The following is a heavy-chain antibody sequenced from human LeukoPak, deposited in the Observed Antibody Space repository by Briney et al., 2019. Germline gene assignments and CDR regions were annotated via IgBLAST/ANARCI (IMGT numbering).Heavy chain of an antibody. CDR3: AKIPYSGYDFSFDY. Sequence: PGGSLRLSCAASGFTFSTKGMSWVRQAPGKGLEWVSAISGSGGSTYYADSLKGRFTISRDNSKNTLYLQMNSLRAEDTAVYYCAKIPYSGYDFSFDYWGQGTLVTVSS. V-gene: IGHV3-23*01. CDR2: ISGSGGST. CDR1: GFTFSTKG. D-gene: IGHD5-12*01. J-gene: IGHJ4*02.